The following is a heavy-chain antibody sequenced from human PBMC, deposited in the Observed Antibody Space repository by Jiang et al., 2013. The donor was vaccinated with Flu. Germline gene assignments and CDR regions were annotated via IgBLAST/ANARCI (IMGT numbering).Heavy chain of an antibody. D-gene: IGHD2-21*02. CDR1: GYSFTSYW. CDR2: IYPGDSDT. V-gene: IGHV5-51*01. CDR3: ARQGVSYCGGDCYYYYYMDV. J-gene: IGHJ6*03. Sequence: CGAEVKKPGESLKISCKGSGYSFTSYWIGWVRQMPGKGLEWMGIIYPGDSDTRYSPSFQGQVTISADKSISTAYLQWSSLKASDTAMYYCARQGVSYCGGDCYYYYYMDVWAKGHGSPSP.